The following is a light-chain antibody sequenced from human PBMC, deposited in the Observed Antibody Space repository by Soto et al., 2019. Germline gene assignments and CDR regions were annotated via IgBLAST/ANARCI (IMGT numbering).Light chain of an antibody. CDR3: QKYNTVPRT. CDR2: KAS. V-gene: IGKV1-5*03. Sequence: DIQMTQSPSTLSASVGDRVTITCRASQSISSWLAWYQQKPGKAPKLLIYKASSLESGVPSRFSGSGSGTEFTLTISSLQPDDFATYYCQKYNTVPRTFGQGTKVDIK. J-gene: IGKJ1*01. CDR1: QSISSW.